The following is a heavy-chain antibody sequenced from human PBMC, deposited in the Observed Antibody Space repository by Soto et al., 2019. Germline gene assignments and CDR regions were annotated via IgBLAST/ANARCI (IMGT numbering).Heavy chain of an antibody. J-gene: IGHJ4*02. CDR1: GFTFSNAW. D-gene: IGHD3-22*01. CDR2: IKSKTDGGTT. CDR3: TTDAGDDSSGYPTFGY. V-gene: IGHV3-15*07. Sequence: EVQLVESGGGLVKPGGSLRLSCAASGFTFSNAWMNWVRQAPGKGLEWVGRIKSKTDGGTTDHAAPVKGRFTISRDDSKNTLYLQTNSLKTEDTAVYYCTTDAGDDSSGYPTFGYWGQGTLVTVSS.